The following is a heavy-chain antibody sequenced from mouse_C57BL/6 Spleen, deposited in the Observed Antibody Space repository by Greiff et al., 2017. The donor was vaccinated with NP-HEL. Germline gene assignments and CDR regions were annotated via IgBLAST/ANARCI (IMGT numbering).Heavy chain of an antibody. CDR2: IYPGDGDT. J-gene: IGHJ4*01. CDR1: GYAFSSYW. D-gene: IGHD2-4*01. Sequence: QVQLQQSGAELVKPGASVKISCKASGYAFSSYWMNWVKQRPGKGLEWIGQIYPGDGDTNYNGKFKGKATLTADKSSSTAYMQLSSLTSEDSAVYFCAREDYGVGMDYWGQGTSVTVAS. CDR3: AREDYGVGMDY. V-gene: IGHV1-80*01.